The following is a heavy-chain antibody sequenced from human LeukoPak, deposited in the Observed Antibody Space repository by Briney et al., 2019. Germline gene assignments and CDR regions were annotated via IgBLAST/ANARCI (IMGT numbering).Heavy chain of an antibody. V-gene: IGHV1-46*01. D-gene: IGHD6-19*01. Sequence: ASVKVSCKASGYTFTSYYMHWVRQAPGQGLEWMGIINPSGGSTSYAQKFQGRVTMTRDTSTSTVYMELSSLRSEDTAVYYCATAYSSGWGAFDIWGQGTMVTVSS. CDR3: ATAYSSGWGAFDI. J-gene: IGHJ3*02. CDR1: GYTFTSYY. CDR2: INPSGGST.